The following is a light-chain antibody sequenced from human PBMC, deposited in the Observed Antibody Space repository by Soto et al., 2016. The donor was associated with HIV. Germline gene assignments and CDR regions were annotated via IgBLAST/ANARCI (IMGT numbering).Light chain of an antibody. J-gene: IGLJ2*01. CDR1: NIGSKS. CDR2: DDS. CDR3: V. Sequence: SYVLTQPPSVSVAPGKTARITCGGNNIGSKSVHWYQQKPGQAPVLVVYDDSDRPSGIPERFSGSNSGSTATLTISRVEAGDSSDDHVVFGGGTKLTVL. V-gene: IGLV3-21*03.